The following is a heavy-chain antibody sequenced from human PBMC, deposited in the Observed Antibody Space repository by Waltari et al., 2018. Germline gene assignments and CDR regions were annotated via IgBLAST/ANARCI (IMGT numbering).Heavy chain of an antibody. V-gene: IGHV1-69*08. CDR1: GGTFSSYT. CDR3: AREGGGSIFGVVIAGMDV. Sequence: QVQLVQSGAEVKKPGSSVKVSCKASGGTFSSYTIRWVRQAPGQGLEWMGRIIPILGIENYEKKFQGRVTITAEKSTSTAYMELSSLRSEDTAVYYCAREGGGSIFGVVIAGMDVWGQGTTVTVSS. D-gene: IGHD3-3*01. J-gene: IGHJ6*02. CDR2: IIPILGIE.